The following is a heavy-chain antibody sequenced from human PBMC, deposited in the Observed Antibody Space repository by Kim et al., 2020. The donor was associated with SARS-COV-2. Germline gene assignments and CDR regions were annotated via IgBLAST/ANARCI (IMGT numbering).Heavy chain of an antibody. CDR1: GFPFSSYG. CDR2: ISYDGSNK. J-gene: IGHJ4*02. CDR3: ASGGNTGYYDYAGGYDY. Sequence: GGSLRLSCAASGFPFSSYGMHWVRQAPGTGLEWVAVISYDGSNKYYADSVKDRFTISRDNSKNTLYLQMNSLRAEDTAVYYCASGGNTGYYDYAGGYDYCGQETLVTGSS. V-gene: IGHV3-33*05. D-gene: IGHD3-16*01.